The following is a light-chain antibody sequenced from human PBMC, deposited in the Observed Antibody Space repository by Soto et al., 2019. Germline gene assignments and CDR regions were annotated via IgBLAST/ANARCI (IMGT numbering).Light chain of an antibody. CDR2: AAS. CDR1: QGISSY. J-gene: IGKJ1*01. Sequence: AIRMTQSPSSFSASTGDRVTITCRASQGISSYLAWYQHKPGKAPRLLIHAASSLQSGVPSRFSGSASGTEFTLTISSLQPEDLASYYCLQDHSYPWTFGQGTKVDIK. V-gene: IGKV1-8*01. CDR3: LQDHSYPWT.